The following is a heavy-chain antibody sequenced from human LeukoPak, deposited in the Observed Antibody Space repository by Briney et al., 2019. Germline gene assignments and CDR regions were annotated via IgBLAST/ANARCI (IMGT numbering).Heavy chain of an antibody. J-gene: IGHJ4*02. V-gene: IGHV3-48*01. CDR3: AREASSGYSDY. Sequence: PGGSLRLSCAASGFTFSSYSMNWVRQAPGKGLEWVSYISSSSTIYYADSVKGRFTISRDNAKNSLYLQMNSLRAEDTAVYYCAREASSGYSDYWGQGTLVTVSS. CDR1: GFTFSSYS. CDR2: ISSSSTI. D-gene: IGHD3-22*01.